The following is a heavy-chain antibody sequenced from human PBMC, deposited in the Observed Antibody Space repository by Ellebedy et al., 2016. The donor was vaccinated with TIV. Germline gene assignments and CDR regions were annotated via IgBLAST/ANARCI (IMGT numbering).Heavy chain of an antibody. CDR2: ISDDGTSE. J-gene: IGHJ4*02. V-gene: IGHV3-30-3*01. CDR3: AVSRWAATGLYYFDF. D-gene: IGHD6-13*01. Sequence: GESLKISCAASGFTFSYYALHWVRPAPGKGLELVAVISDDGTSEHYRNSVKGRFNISRDTSKNTLYMQMNSLRVEDTAVYYGAVSRWAATGLYYFDFWGQGTLVTVSS. CDR1: GFTFSYYA.